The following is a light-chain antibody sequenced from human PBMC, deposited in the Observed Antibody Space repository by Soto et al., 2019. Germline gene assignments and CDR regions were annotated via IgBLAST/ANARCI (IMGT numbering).Light chain of an antibody. CDR1: QGISSL. J-gene: IGKJ2*01. CDR3: QQANSFPYT. Sequence: IQMTQSPSSVSASVGDRVTITCRASQGISSLVAMYHERPGKAPKLMIYAAASLQSGVPIRISGSGSGTDFTLTISSLQPEDFATFYWQQANSFPYTFGQGTKVDIK. CDR2: AAA. V-gene: IGKV1-12*01.